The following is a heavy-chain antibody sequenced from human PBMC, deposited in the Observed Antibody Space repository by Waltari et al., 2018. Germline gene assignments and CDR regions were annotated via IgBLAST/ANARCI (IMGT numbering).Heavy chain of an antibody. J-gene: IGHJ5*02. D-gene: IGHD5-12*01. Sequence: QLQLQESGPGLVKPSETLSLTCTVSGGPISRSSSYWGWIRQSPGKGLEWIGSIYYSGRIDYNPTLKSRVTISGDTSKNLFSLELTSVTAADTAVYYCARHWKKSGYRFDPWGQGTLVTVSS. V-gene: IGHV4-39*01. CDR1: GGPISRSSSY. CDR3: ARHWKKSGYRFDP. CDR2: IYYSGRI.